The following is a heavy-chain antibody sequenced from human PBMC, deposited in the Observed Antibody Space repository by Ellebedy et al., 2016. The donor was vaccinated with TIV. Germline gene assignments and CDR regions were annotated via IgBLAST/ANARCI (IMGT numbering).Heavy chain of an antibody. J-gene: IGHJ4*02. CDR3: ARQGSGFPPGDY. CDR2: IYYSGST. CDR1: GDSISSSSYY. D-gene: IGHD6-19*01. Sequence: MPSETLSLTCTVSGDSISSSSYYRGWIRQPPGKGLEWIGSIYYSGSTYYNPSLKSRVTISVDTSKNQFSLKVSSVTAADTAVFYCARQGSGFPPGDYWGQGTLVTVSS. V-gene: IGHV4-39*01.